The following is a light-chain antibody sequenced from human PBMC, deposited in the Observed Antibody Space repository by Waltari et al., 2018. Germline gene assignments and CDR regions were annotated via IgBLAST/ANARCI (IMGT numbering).Light chain of an antibody. CDR1: QSITDW. CDR2: KAS. CDR3: QQYTIYPLT. Sequence: DVQMTQSPATLSASVGDRVTITCRASQSITDWLAWYQQKPGKAPKLLIYKASTLESGVPSRFFGTRSGTEFTLTISNLQPDDFATYYCQQYTIYPLTFGGGTKVAI. V-gene: IGKV1-5*03. J-gene: IGKJ4*01.